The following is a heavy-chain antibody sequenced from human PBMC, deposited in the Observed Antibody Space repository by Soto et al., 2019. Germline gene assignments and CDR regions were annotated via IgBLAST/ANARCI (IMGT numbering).Heavy chain of an antibody. Sequence: QVQLVQSGAEVKRPGSSVKVSCKASGDTFNFYSINWVRQAPGLGLEWMGRVNPIVSMSNYAQKFQGRVTXTXDQXTSTAYTELSSLRSEDTAIYYCASSYGSGYRAFDYWGQGALVTVSS. D-gene: IGHD3-10*01. CDR2: VNPIVSMS. J-gene: IGHJ4*02. CDR1: GDTFNFYS. CDR3: ASSYGSGYRAFDY. V-gene: IGHV1-69*02.